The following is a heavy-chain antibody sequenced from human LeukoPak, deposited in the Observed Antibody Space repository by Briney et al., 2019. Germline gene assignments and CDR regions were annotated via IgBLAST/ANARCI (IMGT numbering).Heavy chain of an antibody. J-gene: IGHJ5*02. CDR2: IYYRGST. CDR1: GGSISSGGYY. Sequence: PSQTLSLTCTVSGGSISSGGYYWSWIRQHPGKGLEWIGYIYYRGSTYYNPSLKSRVTISVDTSKNQFSLKLSSVTAADTAVYYCARDSALNWFDPWGQGTLVTVSS. CDR3: ARDSALNWFDP. V-gene: IGHV4-31*03.